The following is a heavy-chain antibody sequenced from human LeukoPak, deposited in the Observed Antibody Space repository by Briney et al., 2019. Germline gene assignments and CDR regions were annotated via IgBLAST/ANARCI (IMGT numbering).Heavy chain of an antibody. J-gene: IGHJ4*02. Sequence: SGPTLVKPTQTPTLTCTFSGFSLSTSGVGVGWIRQPPGKALEWLALIYWADDKRNSPSLKSRLTITNDTSKNQVVLTMTNMDPVDTATYYCAHRYPGYSGYDGRDYFDYWGQGTLVTVSS. V-gene: IGHV2-5*02. CDR2: IYWADDK. D-gene: IGHD5-12*01. CDR1: GFSLSTSGVG. CDR3: AHRYPGYSGYDGRDYFDY.